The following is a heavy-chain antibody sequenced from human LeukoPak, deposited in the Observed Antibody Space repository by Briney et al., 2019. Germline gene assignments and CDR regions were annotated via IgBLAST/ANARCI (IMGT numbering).Heavy chain of an antibody. Sequence: GESLKISCKGSGYSFTSYWIGWVRQMPGKGLEWMGIIYPGDSDTRYTPSFQGQVTISAHKSISTAYLQWSSLKASDTAMYYCARPRAYYYDSSLGFDYWGQGTLVTVSS. CDR2: IYPGDSDT. CDR3: ARPRAYYYDSSLGFDY. D-gene: IGHD3-22*01. CDR1: GYSFTSYW. V-gene: IGHV5-51*01. J-gene: IGHJ4*02.